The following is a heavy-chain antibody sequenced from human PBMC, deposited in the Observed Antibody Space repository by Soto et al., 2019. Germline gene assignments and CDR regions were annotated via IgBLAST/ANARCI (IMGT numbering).Heavy chain of an antibody. CDR3: ASDLSCSGGSCSYYYYYYGMDV. J-gene: IGHJ6*02. CDR1: GFTFSSYS. V-gene: IGHV3-48*02. Sequence: VQLVESGGGLVQPGGSLRLSCAASGFTFSSYSMNWVRQAPGKGLEWVSYISSSSSTIYYADSVKGRFTISRDNAKNSLYLQMNSLRDEDTAVYYCASDLSCSGGSCSYYYYYYGMDVWGQGTTVTVSS. CDR2: ISSSSSTI. D-gene: IGHD2-15*01.